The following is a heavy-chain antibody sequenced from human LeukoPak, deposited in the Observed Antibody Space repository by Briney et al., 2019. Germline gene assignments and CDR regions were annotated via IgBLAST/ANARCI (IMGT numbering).Heavy chain of an antibody. CDR2: IKQDGSEK. D-gene: IGHD2-15*01. CDR3: ARESSGGSCYDY. Sequence: GGSLRLSCTASGFTFSTYWMSWVRQAPGKGLEWVANIKQDGSEKYYVDSVKGRFTISRDNAKNSLYLQMNSLRAEDTAVYYCARESSGGSCYDYWGQGTLVTVSS. V-gene: IGHV3-7*04. J-gene: IGHJ4*02. CDR1: GFTFSTYW.